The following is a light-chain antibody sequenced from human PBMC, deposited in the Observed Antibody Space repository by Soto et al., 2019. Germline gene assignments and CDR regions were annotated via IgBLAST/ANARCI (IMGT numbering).Light chain of an antibody. CDR2: GAS. V-gene: IGKV3-15*01. J-gene: IGKJ2*01. CDR1: QSVNTN. CDR3: QQYNNWPPYT. Sequence: EIVMTQSPATLSVSPGERATLSCRASQSVNTNLAWYQQRPGQAPRLLIHGASTRAPGIPVRFSGSGSGTEFTLTISSLQSEDFAIYYCQQYNNWPPYTFGQGTRVEIK.